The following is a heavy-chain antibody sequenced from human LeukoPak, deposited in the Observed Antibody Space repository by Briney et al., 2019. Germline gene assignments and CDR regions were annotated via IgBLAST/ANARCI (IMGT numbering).Heavy chain of an antibody. V-gene: IGHV4-59*01. J-gene: IGHJ6*02. CDR1: GGSISRYY. CDR3: ARVMVKGYCSSTSCYYYGMDV. CDR2: IYYSGST. D-gene: IGHD2-2*01. Sequence: SETLSLTCTVSGGSISRYYWSWIRQPPGKGLEWIGYIYYSGSTNYNPSLKSRVTISVDTSENQFFLKLNSVTAADTAVYYCARVMVKGYCSSTSCYYYGMDVWGQGTTVTVSS.